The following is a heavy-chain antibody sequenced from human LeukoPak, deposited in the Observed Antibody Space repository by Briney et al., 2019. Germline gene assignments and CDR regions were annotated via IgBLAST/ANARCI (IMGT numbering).Heavy chain of an antibody. Sequence: GGPLRLSCTASGFTFSNYFMHWVRQVPGGGPVWVSRITGDGSSTSYADSVKGRFTISRDNAKNTLYLQMNSLRAEDTALYYCVRLYAYWGQGTLVTVSS. CDR1: GFTFSNYF. V-gene: IGHV3-74*01. J-gene: IGHJ4*02. CDR3: VRLYAY. D-gene: IGHD2/OR15-2a*01. CDR2: ITGDGSST.